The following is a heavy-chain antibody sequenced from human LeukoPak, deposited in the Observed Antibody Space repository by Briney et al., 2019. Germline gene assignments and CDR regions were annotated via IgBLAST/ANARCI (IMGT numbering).Heavy chain of an antibody. CDR2: IYTSGST. D-gene: IGHD3-22*01. J-gene: IGHJ4*02. CDR3: ARHVRLGYDSSGYPDY. Sequence: LSETLSLTCTVSGGSISSYYWNWIRQPAGKGLEWIGRIYTSGSTNYNPSLKSRVSMSVDTSKNQFSLKLSSVTAADTAVYYCARHVRLGYDSSGYPDYWGQGTLVTVSS. CDR1: GGSISSYY. V-gene: IGHV4-4*07.